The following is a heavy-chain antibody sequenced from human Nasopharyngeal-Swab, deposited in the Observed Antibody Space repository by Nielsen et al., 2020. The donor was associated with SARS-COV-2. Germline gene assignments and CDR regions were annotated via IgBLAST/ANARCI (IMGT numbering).Heavy chain of an antibody. CDR1: GFTFTSYA. D-gene: IGHD2-15*01. J-gene: IGHJ5*02. CDR2: MSGSGENT. CDR3: AKDSGAGFCDGGSCFPTNH. V-gene: IGHV3-23*01. Sequence: GGSLRLSCAASGFTFTSYAMNWVRQAPGKGLEWVSGMSGSGENTYYAESVKGRFTISRDSSKNTLFLQMNSLRAEDTAVYYCAKDSGAGFCDGGSCFPTNHWGQGTLVTVSS.